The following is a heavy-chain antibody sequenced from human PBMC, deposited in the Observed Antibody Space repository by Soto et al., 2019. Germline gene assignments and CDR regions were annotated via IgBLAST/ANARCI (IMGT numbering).Heavy chain of an antibody. Sequence: GGSLRLSCAASGFTFSSYGMHWVRQAPGKGLEWVAVISYDGSNKYYADSVKGRFTISRDNSKNTLYLQMNSLRAEDTAVYYCAKRNAMGGSGSYYNSRRSKLLKFDPWGQGTLVTVSS. V-gene: IGHV3-30*18. CDR2: ISYDGSNK. J-gene: IGHJ5*02. CDR1: GFTFSSYG. D-gene: IGHD3-10*01. CDR3: AKRNAMGGSGSYYNSRRSKLLKFDP.